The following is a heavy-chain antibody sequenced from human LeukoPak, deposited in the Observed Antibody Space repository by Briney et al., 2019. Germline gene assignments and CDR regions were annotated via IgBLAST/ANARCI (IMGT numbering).Heavy chain of an antibody. D-gene: IGHD3-22*01. V-gene: IGHV3-23*01. CDR1: GFTFSSYA. CDR2: ISDSGGFT. Sequence: GGSLRLSCGASGFTFSSYAMSWVRQAPGKGLEWVSGISDSGGFTYYADSVKGRFTISRDNAKNSLYLQMNSLRAEDTAVYYCARRPFEGYYDSSGYQVFDYWGQGTLVTVSS. J-gene: IGHJ4*02. CDR3: ARRPFEGYYDSSGYQVFDY.